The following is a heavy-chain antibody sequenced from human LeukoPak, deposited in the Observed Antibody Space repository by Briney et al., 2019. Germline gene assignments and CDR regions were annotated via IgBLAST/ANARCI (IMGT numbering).Heavy chain of an antibody. V-gene: IGHV3-7*01. Sequence: GGSLRLSCAASGFTFSSYWMSRVRQAPGKGLEWVANIKQDGSEKYYVDSVKGRFTISRDNAKNSLYLQMNSLRAEDTAVYYCARVEVVPAAIRYFDYWGQGTLVTVSS. CDR3: ARVEVVPAAIRYFDY. CDR1: GFTFSSYW. CDR2: IKQDGSEK. J-gene: IGHJ4*02. D-gene: IGHD2-2*02.